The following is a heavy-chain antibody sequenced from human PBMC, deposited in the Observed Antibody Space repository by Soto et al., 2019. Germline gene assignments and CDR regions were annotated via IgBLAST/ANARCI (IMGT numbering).Heavy chain of an antibody. CDR3: ARDRGSSSNYYYYGMDV. V-gene: IGHV3-53*01. Sequence: GGSLRLSCAASGFAVSSNYMSWVRQAPGKGLEWASVIYSGGSTYYADSVKGRFTISRDNSKNTLYLQMNSLRAEDTAVYYCARDRGSSSNYYYYGMDVWGQGTTVTVSS. CDR1: GFAVSSNY. D-gene: IGHD6-13*01. CDR2: IYSGGST. J-gene: IGHJ6*02.